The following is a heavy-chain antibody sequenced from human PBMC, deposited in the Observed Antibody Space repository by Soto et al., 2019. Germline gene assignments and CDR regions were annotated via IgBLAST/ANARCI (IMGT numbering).Heavy chain of an antibody. CDR3: ARRYCGNFDY. CDR2: IYYSGST. CDR1: GGSISSYY. Sequence: QVQLQESGPGLVKPSETLSLTCTVSGGSISSYYWSWIRQPPGKGLEWIGYIYYSGSTNYNPSLRILVSISVNTSKNQFSLKLSSVTAADTAVYYCARRYCGNFDYWGQGTLVTV. V-gene: IGHV4-59*01. J-gene: IGHJ4*02. D-gene: IGHD1-26*01.